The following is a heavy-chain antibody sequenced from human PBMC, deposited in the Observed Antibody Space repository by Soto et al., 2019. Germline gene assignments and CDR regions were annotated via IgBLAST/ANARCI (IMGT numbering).Heavy chain of an antibody. D-gene: IGHD3-3*01. Sequence: PSVKVSCKASGYTFTGYYMHWVRQAPGQGLEWIGWINPNSGGTNYAQKFQGWVTMTRDTSISTAYMELSRLRSDDTAVYYCARGSYDFWVGPPADYYYYMDVWGKGTTVTVSS. CDR3: ARGSYDFWVGPPADYYYYMDV. CDR1: GYTFTGYY. J-gene: IGHJ6*03. V-gene: IGHV1-2*04. CDR2: INPNSGGT.